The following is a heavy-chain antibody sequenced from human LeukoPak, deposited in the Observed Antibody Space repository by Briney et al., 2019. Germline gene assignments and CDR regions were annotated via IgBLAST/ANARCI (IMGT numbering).Heavy chain of an antibody. CDR1: GGSISGYY. CDR3: ARASTPYYYYGMDV. CDR2: IYYSGST. Sequence: SETLSLTCTVSGGSISGYYWSWIRQPPGKGLEWIGYIYYSGSTNYNSSLKSRVTISVDTSKNQFSLKLSSVTAADTAVYYCARASTPYYYYGMDVWGQGTTVTVSS. V-gene: IGHV4-59*01. J-gene: IGHJ6*02.